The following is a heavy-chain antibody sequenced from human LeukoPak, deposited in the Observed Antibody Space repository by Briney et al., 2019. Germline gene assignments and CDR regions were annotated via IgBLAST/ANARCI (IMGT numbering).Heavy chain of an antibody. D-gene: IGHD3-22*01. CDR1: GGSISSGDYY. J-gene: IGHJ4*02. V-gene: IGHV4-30-4*01. CDR3: ARTPYYYDSSGYFY. Sequence: PSETLSLTCTVSGGSISSGDYYWSWIRQPPGKGLEWIGYIYYSGSTYYNPSLKSRVTISVDTSKNQFSLKLSSVTAADTAVYYCARTPYYYDSSGYFYWGQGTLVTVSS. CDR2: IYYSGST.